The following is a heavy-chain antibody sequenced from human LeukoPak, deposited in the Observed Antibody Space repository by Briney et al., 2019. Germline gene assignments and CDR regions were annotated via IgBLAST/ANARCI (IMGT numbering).Heavy chain of an antibody. D-gene: IGHD3-10*01. CDR1: GYTFTSYY. V-gene: IGHV1-2*02. Sequence: VASVKVSCKTSGYTFTSYYIHWLRQAPGQRFEWMGWSDPKSGATKYEHFQGRVTMTRDTSISTAYMELSRLTSDDTAVYYCARGNFYDNKGYSPELRYWGQGTLVTVSS. CDR2: SDPKSGAT. J-gene: IGHJ4*02. CDR3: ARGNFYDNKGYSPELRY.